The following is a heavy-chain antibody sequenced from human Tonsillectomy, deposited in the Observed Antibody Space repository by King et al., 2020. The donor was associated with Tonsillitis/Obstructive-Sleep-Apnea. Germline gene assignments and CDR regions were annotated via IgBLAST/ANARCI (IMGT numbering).Heavy chain of an antibody. V-gene: IGHV2-70*11. CDR2: IDWDDDK. CDR3: ARIVSDGITWYRDHYYYMDV. Sequence: VTLKESGPALVKPTQTLTLTCTFSGFSLSTSGMCVSWVRQPPGKALEWLARIDWDDDKYYSTSLKTRLTISKDTSKNQVVLTMTNMDTVDTATYYCARIVSDGITWYRDHYYYMDVWGKGTTVTVSS. D-gene: IGHD6-13*01. J-gene: IGHJ6*03. CDR1: GFSLSTSGMC.